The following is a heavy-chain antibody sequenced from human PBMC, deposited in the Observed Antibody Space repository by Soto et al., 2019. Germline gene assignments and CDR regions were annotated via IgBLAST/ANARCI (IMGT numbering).Heavy chain of an antibody. D-gene: IGHD2-2*01. CDR3: ARVSGTLVGQRYYYYGMDV. J-gene: IGHJ6*02. CDR2: IYYSGST. CDR1: GGSISSGGYY. Sequence: PSETLSLTCTVSGGSISSGGYYWSWIRQHPGKGLEWIGYIYYSGSTYYNPSLKSRVTISVDTSKNQFSLKLSSVTAADTAVYYCARVSGTLVGQRYYYYGMDVWGQGTTVTVSS. V-gene: IGHV4-31*03.